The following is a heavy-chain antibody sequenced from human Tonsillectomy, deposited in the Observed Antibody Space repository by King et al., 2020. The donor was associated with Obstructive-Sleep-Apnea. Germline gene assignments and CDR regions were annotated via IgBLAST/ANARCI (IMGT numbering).Heavy chain of an antibody. D-gene: IGHD3-22*01. CDR3: ARSRYYYDSSGYCADY. J-gene: IGHJ4*02. CDR1: GFTFSSYA. CDR2: ISYDGSNK. Sequence: QLVQSGGGVVQPGRSLRLSCAASGFTFSSYAMHWVRQAPGKGLEWVSVISYDGSNKYYADSVKGRFTISRDNSKNTLYLQMNSLRAEDTAVYYCARSRYYYDSSGYCADYWGQGTLVTVSS. V-gene: IGHV3-30*04.